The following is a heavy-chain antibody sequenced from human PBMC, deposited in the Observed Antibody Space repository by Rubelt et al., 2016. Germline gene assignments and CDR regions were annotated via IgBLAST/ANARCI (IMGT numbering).Heavy chain of an antibody. Sequence: QLQLQESGPGLVKPSETLSLTCTVSGGSISSTSYYWGWIRQPPGKGLEWIGSIYYSGSTYYNPSLKSRVTMSVDPSKNQLSLKVSFVTAADTAVYYCARTVAGFFRRFDPWGQGTLVTVSS. D-gene: IGHD6-19*01. CDR2: IYYSGST. J-gene: IGHJ5*02. CDR1: GGSISSTSYY. V-gene: IGHV4-39*01. CDR3: ARTVAGFFRRFDP.